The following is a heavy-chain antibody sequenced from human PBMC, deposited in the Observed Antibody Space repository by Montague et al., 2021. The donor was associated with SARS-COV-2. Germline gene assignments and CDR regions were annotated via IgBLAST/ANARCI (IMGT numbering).Heavy chain of an antibody. CDR2: INTDGSNS. J-gene: IGHJ6*02. CDR3: AREPGSVDGMDV. V-gene: IGHV3-74*01. CDR1: GFRFSDYW. D-gene: IGHD4-23*01. Sequence: SLSLSCAASGFRFSDYWMHWVRQAPGKGLEWVSRINTDGSNSYYTDSVKGRFTISRDNAKNTLYLQMNSLRAEDTAVYYCAREPGSVDGMDVWGQGTTITVSS.